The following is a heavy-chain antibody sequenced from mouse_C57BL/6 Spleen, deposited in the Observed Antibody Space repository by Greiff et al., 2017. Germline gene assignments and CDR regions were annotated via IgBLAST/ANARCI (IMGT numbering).Heavy chain of an antibody. CDR3: ARNYYYGSSDY. CDR2: IYPSDSET. D-gene: IGHD1-1*01. V-gene: IGHV1-61*01. Sequence: VQLQQSGAELVRPGSSVKLSCKASGYTFTSYWMDWVKQRPGQGLEWIGNIYPSDSETHYNQKFKDKATLTVDKSSSTAYMQLSSLTSEDSAVYYCARNYYYGSSDYWGQGTTLTVSS. CDR1: GYTFTSYW. J-gene: IGHJ2*01.